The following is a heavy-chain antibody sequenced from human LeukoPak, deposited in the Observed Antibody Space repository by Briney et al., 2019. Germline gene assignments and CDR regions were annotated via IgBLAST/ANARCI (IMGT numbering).Heavy chain of an antibody. D-gene: IGHD3-3*01. CDR3: ARDWADFWSGYPVTPLVDY. J-gene: IGHJ4*02. V-gene: IGHV3-7*03. Sequence: GGSLRLSCVVSGFSLSSDWMSWVRQAPGKGLEWVANIKQDGSEKYYVDSVKGRFTISRDNAKNSLYLQMNSLRAEDTAVYYCARDWADFWSGYPVTPLVDYWGQGTLVTVSS. CDR2: IKQDGSEK. CDR1: GFSLSSDW.